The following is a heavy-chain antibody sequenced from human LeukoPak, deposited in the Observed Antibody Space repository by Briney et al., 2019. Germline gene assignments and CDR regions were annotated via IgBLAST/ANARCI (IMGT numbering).Heavy chain of an antibody. V-gene: IGHV1-2*02. CDR2: INPNSGGT. CDR1: GYTFTGYY. CDR3: VREDLKAMDV. Sequence: ASVKVSCKASGYTFTGYYMHWVRQAPGQGLEWMGWINPNSGGTNYAQKFQGGVTMTRDTSTSTVYMELSSLRSEDTAVYYCVREDLKAMDVWGQGTTVTVSS. J-gene: IGHJ6*02.